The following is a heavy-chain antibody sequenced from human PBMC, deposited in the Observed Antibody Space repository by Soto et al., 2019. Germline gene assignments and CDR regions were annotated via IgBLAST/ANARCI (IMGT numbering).Heavy chain of an antibody. D-gene: IGHD6-19*01. J-gene: IGHJ4*02. Sequence: GGSLRLSCAASGFNFSTYAMHWVRQAPGKGLEWLAVISYDGVIKYYANSVKGRFAVSRDNSKNTLYLQLDSLRPEDTALYYCARDIGYSSGWYTGASGFWGQGALVTVSS. CDR1: GFNFSTYA. CDR2: ISYDGVIK. V-gene: IGHV3-30*09. CDR3: ARDIGYSSGWYTGASGF.